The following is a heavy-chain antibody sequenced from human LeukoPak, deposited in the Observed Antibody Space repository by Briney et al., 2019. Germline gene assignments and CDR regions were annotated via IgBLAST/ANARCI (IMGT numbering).Heavy chain of an antibody. CDR2: IYYSGST. Sequence: SETLSLTCTVSGGSISSYYWSWIRQPPGKGLEWIGYIYYSGSTNYNPSLKSRVTISVDTSKNQFSLKPSSVTAADTAVYYCARGMGAQFDYWGQGTLVTVSS. CDR3: ARGMGAQFDY. V-gene: IGHV4-59*01. CDR1: GGSISSYY. D-gene: IGHD1-26*01. J-gene: IGHJ4*02.